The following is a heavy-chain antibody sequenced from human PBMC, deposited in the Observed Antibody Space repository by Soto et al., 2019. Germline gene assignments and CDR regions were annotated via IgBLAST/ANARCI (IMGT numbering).Heavy chain of an antibody. Sequence: EVQLEQSGAEVKKPGESLKISCQASGDTFVTYWIAWVRQMPGKGLEWMGIIYPGDSTTRYSPSFQGQVSISADHSINAAYLQWNSLRASDTATYYCATHEQNYYFYHDMKVWGQGTTVTVS. V-gene: IGHV5-51*01. J-gene: IGHJ6*02. CDR3: ATHEQNYYFYHDMKV. CDR1: GDTFVTYW. CDR2: IYPGDSTT.